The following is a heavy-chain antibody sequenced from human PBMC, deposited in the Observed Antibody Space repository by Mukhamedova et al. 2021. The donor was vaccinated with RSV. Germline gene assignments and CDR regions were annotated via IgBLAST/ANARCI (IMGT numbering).Heavy chain of an antibody. Sequence: GKGLEWIGHISYSGSPYYNPSLQSRVIISQDTSKNQFFLNLISVTAADTAIYFCARDGRGGCVDKNCYSWFDPWCQGTLVTVSS. CDR3: ARDGRGGCVDKNCYSWFDP. CDR2: ISYSGSP. D-gene: IGHD2-21*02. V-gene: IGHV4-31*02. J-gene: IGHJ5*02.